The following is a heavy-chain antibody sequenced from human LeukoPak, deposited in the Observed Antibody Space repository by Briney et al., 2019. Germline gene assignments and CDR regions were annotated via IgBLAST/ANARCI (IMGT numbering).Heavy chain of an antibody. Sequence: PGGSLRLSCAASGFTFSSYSMNWVRQAPGKGLEWVSSISSGSSYIYYADSVKGRFTISRDNAKSSLYLQMNSPRAEDTAVYYCARGYSSGWYVFDYWGQGTLVTVSS. V-gene: IGHV3-21*01. J-gene: IGHJ4*02. CDR2: ISSGSSYI. CDR1: GFTFSSYS. CDR3: ARGYSSGWYVFDY. D-gene: IGHD6-19*01.